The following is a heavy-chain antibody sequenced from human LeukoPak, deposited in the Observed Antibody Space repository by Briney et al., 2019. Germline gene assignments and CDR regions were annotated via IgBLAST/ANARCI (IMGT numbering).Heavy chain of an antibody. CDR3: TRDYTLRYFEDAAFDY. V-gene: IGHV3-15*01. CDR1: GFTFSNAW. Sequence: SGGSLRLSCAASGFTFSNAWMSWVRQAPGKGLEWVGRIKSKAYGGTTEYAASVKGRFTISRDDSKSIAYLQMNSLKTEDTAVYYCTRDYTLRYFEDAAFDYWGQGTLVTVSS. D-gene: IGHD3-9*01. CDR2: IKSKAYGGTT. J-gene: IGHJ4*02.